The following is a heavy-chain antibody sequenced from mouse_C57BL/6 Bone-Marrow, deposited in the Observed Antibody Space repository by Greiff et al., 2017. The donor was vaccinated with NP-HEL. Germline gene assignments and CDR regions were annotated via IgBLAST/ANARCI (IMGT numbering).Heavy chain of an antibody. V-gene: IGHV7-1*01. J-gene: IGHJ1*03. CDR3: AARYYWSFDV. CDR2: SRNKANDYTT. Sequence: EVKVVESGGGLVQSGRSLRLSCATSGFTFRDFYMEWVRQAPGKGLEWIAASRNKANDYTTEYSASVKGRFIVSRDTSQSILYLQMMALRAEDTAIYYSAARYYWSFDVWGTGTTVTVSS. CDR1: GFTFRDFY.